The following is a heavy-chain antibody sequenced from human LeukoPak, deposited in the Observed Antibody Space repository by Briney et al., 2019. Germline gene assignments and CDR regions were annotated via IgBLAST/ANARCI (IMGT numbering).Heavy chain of an antibody. CDR2: IIPIFGTA. J-gene: IGHJ1*01. CDR3: ARPSGWGEYFRH. V-gene: IGHV1-69*13. D-gene: IGHD6-19*01. CDR1: GGAFSSYA. Sequence: ASVKVSCKASGGAFSSYAISWVRQAPGQGLEWMGGIIPIFGTANYAQKFQGRVTITADESTSTAYMELSSLRSEDTAVYYCARPSGWGEYFRHWGQGTLVTVSS.